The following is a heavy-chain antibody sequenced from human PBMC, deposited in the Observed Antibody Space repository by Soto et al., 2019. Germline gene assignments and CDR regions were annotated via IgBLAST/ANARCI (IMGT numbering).Heavy chain of an antibody. D-gene: IGHD6-13*01. CDR3: AKELAGGRWYFDL. CDR1: GFTFGAFA. CDR2: VSTTGDG. V-gene: IGHV3-23*01. J-gene: IGHJ2*01. Sequence: EVQLLESGGNLAQPGGSLRLSCAASGFTFGAFAMSWVRQAPGKGLEYISTVSTTGDGYYTDSVKGRFTVSRVNSKGMAYLQMNSLRADDTAVYYCAKELAGGRWYFDLWGPGTLVTVSP.